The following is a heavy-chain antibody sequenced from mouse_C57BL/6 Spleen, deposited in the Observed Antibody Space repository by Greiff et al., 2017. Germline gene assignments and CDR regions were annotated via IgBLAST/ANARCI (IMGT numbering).Heavy chain of an antibody. V-gene: IGHV5-12*01. CDR1: GFTFSDYY. J-gene: IGHJ3*01. CDR3: ASAPYDYDDGFAY. Sequence: EVQLVASGGGLVQPGGSLKLSCAASGFTFSDYYMYWVRQTPEKRLEWVAYISNGGGSTYYPDTVKGRFTISRDNAKNTLYLQMSRLKSEDTAMYYCASAPYDYDDGFAYWGQGTLVTVSA. D-gene: IGHD2-4*01. CDR2: ISNGGGST.